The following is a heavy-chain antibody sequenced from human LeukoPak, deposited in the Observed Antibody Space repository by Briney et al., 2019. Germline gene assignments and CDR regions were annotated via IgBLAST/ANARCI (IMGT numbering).Heavy chain of an antibody. CDR2: ISYDGSNK. V-gene: IGHV3-30*03. CDR3: ARGGTGELLLYYFDY. CDR1: GFTFSSYG. D-gene: IGHD3-10*01. J-gene: IGHJ4*02. Sequence: PGRSLRLSCAASGFTFSSYGMHWVRQAPGKGLEWVAVISYDGSNKYYADSVKGRFTISRDNSKNTLYLQMNSLRAEDTAVYYCARGGTGELLLYYFDYWGQGTLVTVSS.